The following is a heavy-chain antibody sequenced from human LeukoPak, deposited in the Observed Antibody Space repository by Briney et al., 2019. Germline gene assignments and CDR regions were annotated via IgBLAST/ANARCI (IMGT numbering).Heavy chain of an antibody. CDR2: ISGRGDST. D-gene: IGHD3-10*01. CDR1: RFTFSSYA. Sequence: GGSLRLSCAASRFTFSSYAMSWVRQAPGKGLEWVSTISGRGDSTYYADSVKGRFTISRDNSKNTLHLQINTLRAEDTAVYYCAKVRAPMVRGVIHQQNFDYWGQGTLVTVSS. V-gene: IGHV3-23*01. J-gene: IGHJ4*02. CDR3: AKVRAPMVRGVIHQQNFDY.